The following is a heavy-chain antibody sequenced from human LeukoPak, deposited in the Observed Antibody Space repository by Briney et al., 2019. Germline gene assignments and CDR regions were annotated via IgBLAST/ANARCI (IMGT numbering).Heavy chain of an antibody. CDR1: GASIISSY. Sequence: LSLTLSIAGASIISSYSRSIRPPPRKGLELIRYIFMNARTNYHPSIKGRATFSAYTSTKQSSIKLSSVPAAELAVYYCARGGFEGSGSPFDPWGQGTLVTVSS. CDR3: ARGGFEGSGSPFDP. D-gene: IGHD3-10*01. J-gene: IGHJ5*02. CDR2: IFMNART. V-gene: IGHV4-4*09.